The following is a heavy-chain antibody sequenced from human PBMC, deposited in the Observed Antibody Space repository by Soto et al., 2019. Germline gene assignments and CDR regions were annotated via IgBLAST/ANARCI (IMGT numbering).Heavy chain of an antibody. J-gene: IGHJ6*03. V-gene: IGHV3-48*01. D-gene: IGHD4-17*01. CDR1: GFTFSSYS. CDR3: ASLPNYGGSYYYYYMDV. CDR2: ISSSSSTI. Sequence: GGSLRLSCAASGFTFSSYSMNWVRQAPGKGLEWVSYISSSSSTIYYADSVKGRFTISRDNAKNSLYLQMNSLRAEDTAVYYCASLPNYGGSYYYYYMDVWGKGATVTVSS.